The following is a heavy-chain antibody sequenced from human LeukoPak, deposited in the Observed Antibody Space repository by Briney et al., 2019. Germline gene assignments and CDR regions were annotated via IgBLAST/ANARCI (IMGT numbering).Heavy chain of an antibody. CDR2: ISSSGSTI. CDR3: ARGGSGYSYGKIDS. Sequence: GGSLRLSCAASGFTFSCYEMNWVRQAPGKGLEWVSYISSSGSTIYYADSVKGRFTISRDNAKNSLYLQMNSLRDEDTAVYYCARGGSGYSYGKIDSWGQGILVTVSS. J-gene: IGHJ5*01. CDR1: GFTFSCYE. V-gene: IGHV3-48*03. D-gene: IGHD5-18*01.